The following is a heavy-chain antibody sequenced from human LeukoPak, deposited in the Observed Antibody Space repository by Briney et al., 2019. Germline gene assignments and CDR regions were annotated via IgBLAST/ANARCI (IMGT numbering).Heavy chain of an antibody. J-gene: IGHJ4*02. CDR1: GFTFDDYA. V-gene: IGHV3-9*01. CDR3: VAVPETDFWIGFYLDY. D-gene: IGHD3-3*01. Sequence: GGSLRLSCVASGFTFDDYAMHWVRQAPGKGLEWVSGITWHSENIDYADSVKGRFTISRDNAKNSLYLQMNSLRAEDTALYFCVAVPETDFWIGFYLDYWGQGTRVTASS. CDR2: ITWHSENI.